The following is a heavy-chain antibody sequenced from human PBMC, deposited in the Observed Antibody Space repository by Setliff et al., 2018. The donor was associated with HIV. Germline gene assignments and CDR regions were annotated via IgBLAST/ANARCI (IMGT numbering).Heavy chain of an antibody. D-gene: IGHD3-10*01. CDR3: ARRAGNWGLNWFDP. CDR2: HYHDGTS. J-gene: IGHJ5*02. CDR1: GSSITTTYF. V-gene: IGHV4-38-2*01. Sequence: SETLSLTCDFSGSSITTTYFWAWIRLPPGKGLEWVGSHYHDGTSFYNPPLKSRVTVPLDTSKNQFSLKLQSVTAADTAVYYCARRAGNWGLNWFDPWGQGTQVTVSS.